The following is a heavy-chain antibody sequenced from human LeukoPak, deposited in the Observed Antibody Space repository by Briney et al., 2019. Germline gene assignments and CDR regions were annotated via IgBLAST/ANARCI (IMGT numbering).Heavy chain of an antibody. CDR2: IKQDGSEK. V-gene: IGHV3-7*01. D-gene: IGHD6-13*01. Sequence: GGSLRLSCAASGFTLSRYGMSWVRQAPGKGLEWVANIKQDGSEKYYVDSVKGRFTISRDNAKNSLYLQMNSLRAEDTAVYYCARLQRSIAAADSTPGLFDYWGQGTLVTVSS. J-gene: IGHJ4*02. CDR3: ARLQRSIAAADSTPGLFDY. CDR1: GFTLSRYG.